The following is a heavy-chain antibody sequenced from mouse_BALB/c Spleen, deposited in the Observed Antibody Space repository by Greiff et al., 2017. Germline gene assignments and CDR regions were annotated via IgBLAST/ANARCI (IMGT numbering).Heavy chain of an antibody. J-gene: IGHJ4*01. Sequence: VQLQQSGAELVRPGASVTLSCKASGYTFTDYEMHWVKQTPVHGLEWIGAIDPDTGGTDYNQKFKGKGTLTADKSSNTAYMGLRSLTSEDSAVYYCTTSTTSHAMDYWGQGTSVTVSS. CDR3: TTSTTSHAMDY. CDR2: IDPDTGGT. D-gene: IGHD2-1*01. CDR1: GYTFTDYE. V-gene: IGHV1-15*01.